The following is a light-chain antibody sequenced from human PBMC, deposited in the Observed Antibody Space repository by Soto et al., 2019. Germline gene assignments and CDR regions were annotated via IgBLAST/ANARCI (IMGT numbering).Light chain of an antibody. Sequence: EIVLTQSPATLSLSPGERATLSCRASQSVGSYFAWYQQKPDQAPRLLIYDSSNRATGIPARFSGSGAGTDFTLTISSLEPEDFAVYYCQQRGDWPLTFGQGTKVEIK. CDR3: QQRGDWPLT. CDR2: DSS. V-gene: IGKV3-11*01. J-gene: IGKJ1*01. CDR1: QSVGSY.